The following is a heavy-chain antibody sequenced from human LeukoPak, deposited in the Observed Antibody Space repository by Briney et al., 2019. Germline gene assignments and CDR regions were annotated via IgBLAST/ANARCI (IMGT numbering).Heavy chain of an antibody. D-gene: IGHD6-6*01. J-gene: IGHJ1*01. CDR3: ARGGAARLHFQN. Sequence: PSQTLSLTCTVSGGSISSGGYYWSWIRQHPGEGLEWIGYIYHSGSTNYNPSLQSRVTISVDTSKNQFSLNLNSVTAADTAVYYCARGGAARLHFQNWGQGTLVTVSS. CDR2: IYHSGST. V-gene: IGHV4-31*03. CDR1: GGSISSGGYY.